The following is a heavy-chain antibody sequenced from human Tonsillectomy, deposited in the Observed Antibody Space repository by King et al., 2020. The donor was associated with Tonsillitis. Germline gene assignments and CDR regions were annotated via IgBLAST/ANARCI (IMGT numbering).Heavy chain of an antibody. CDR2: LSSNGGST. V-gene: IGHV3-64D*06. J-gene: IGHJ4*02. D-gene: IGHD4-17*01. CDR3: VKESAHTADYGDPFNY. CDR1: GLTFRSYA. Sequence: VQLVESGGGLVQPGGSLRLSCSASGLTFRSYAMLWVRQAPGRGLVYVSGLSSNGGSTFFADSVKGRFTISRDNSKNTLDIQMSSLRTEDTAVYYCVKESAHTADYGDPFNYWGQGTLVTVSS.